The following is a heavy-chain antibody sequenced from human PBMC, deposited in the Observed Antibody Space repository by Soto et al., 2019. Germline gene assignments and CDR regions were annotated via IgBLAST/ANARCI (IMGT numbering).Heavy chain of an antibody. CDR3: ARDRGGIAVAHNYYGMDV. CDR2: IYSGGST. Sequence: LRLSCAASGFTVSSNYMSWVRQAPGKGLEWVSVIYSGGSTYYADSVKGRFTISRDNSKNTLYLQMNSLRAEDTAVYYCARDRGGIAVAHNYYGMDVWGQGTTVTVSS. CDR1: GFTVSSNY. V-gene: IGHV3-53*01. J-gene: IGHJ6*02. D-gene: IGHD6-19*01.